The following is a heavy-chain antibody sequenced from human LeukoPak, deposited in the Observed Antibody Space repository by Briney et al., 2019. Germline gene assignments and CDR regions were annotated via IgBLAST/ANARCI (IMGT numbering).Heavy chain of an antibody. V-gene: IGHV1-8*01. Sequence: ASVKVSXKASGYTFTSYDINWVRQATGQGLEWMGWMNPNSGNTGYAQKFQGRVTMTRNTSISTAYMELSSLRSEDTAVYYCARWQRRDTALGFDYWGQGTLVTVSS. CDR2: MNPNSGNT. D-gene: IGHD5-18*01. J-gene: IGHJ4*02. CDR1: GYTFTSYD. CDR3: ARWQRRDTALGFDY.